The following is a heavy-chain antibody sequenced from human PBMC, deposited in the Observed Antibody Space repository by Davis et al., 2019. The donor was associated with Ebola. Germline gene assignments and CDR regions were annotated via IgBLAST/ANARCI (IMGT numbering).Heavy chain of an antibody. D-gene: IGHD3-3*01. CDR2: IWYDGSNK. CDR1: GFTFSSYG. V-gene: IGHV3-33*06. CDR3: AKSGLSFGVVKYHYGMDV. J-gene: IGHJ6*04. Sequence: GGSLRLSCAASGFTFSSYGMHWVRQAPGKGLEWVAVIWYDGSNKYHADSVKGRFTISRDNSKKTLYLQMNSLRAEDTAVYYCAKSGLSFGVVKYHYGMDVWGKGTTVTVSS.